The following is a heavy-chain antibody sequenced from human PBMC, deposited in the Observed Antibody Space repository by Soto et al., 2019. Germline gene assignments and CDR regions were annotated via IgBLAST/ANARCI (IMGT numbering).Heavy chain of an antibody. Sequence: PSETLSLTCTVSGGSISSGDYYWSWIRQPPGKGLEWIGYIYYSGSTYYNPSLKSRVTISVDTSKNQFSLKLSSVTAADTAVYYCARGLYNWKLRFDPWGQGTLVTAPQ. CDR1: GGSISSGDYY. J-gene: IGHJ5*02. D-gene: IGHD1-20*01. CDR3: ARGLYNWKLRFDP. V-gene: IGHV4-30-4*02. CDR2: IYYSGST.